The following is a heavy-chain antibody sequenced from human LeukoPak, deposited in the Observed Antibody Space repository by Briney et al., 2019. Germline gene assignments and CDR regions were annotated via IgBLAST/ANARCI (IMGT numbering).Heavy chain of an antibody. J-gene: IGHJ4*02. V-gene: IGHV1-18*04. D-gene: IGHD6-19*01. CDR3: ARSALIAVAGKDDY. CDR2: NSAYNGNT. Sequence: ASVKVSCKASGYTFTSYGISWVRQAPGQGLEWMGWNSAYNGNTNYAQKLQGRVTMTTDTSTSTAYMELRSLRSDDTAVYYCARSALIAVAGKDDYWGQGTLVTVSS. CDR1: GYTFTSYG.